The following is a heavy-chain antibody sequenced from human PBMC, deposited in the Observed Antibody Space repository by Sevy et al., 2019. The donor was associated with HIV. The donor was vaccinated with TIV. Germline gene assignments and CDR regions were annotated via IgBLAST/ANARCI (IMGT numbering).Heavy chain of an antibody. CDR3: TSGNPYSSSWDFDY. Sequence: VGSLRLSCAASGFTFSNAWMSWVRQAPGKGLEWVGRIKSKTDGGTTDYAAPVKGRFTISRDDSKNTLYLQMNSLKTEDTAVYYCTSGNPYSSSWDFDYWGQGTLVTVSS. CDR1: GFTFSNAW. D-gene: IGHD6-13*01. V-gene: IGHV3-15*01. J-gene: IGHJ4*02. CDR2: IKSKTDGGTT.